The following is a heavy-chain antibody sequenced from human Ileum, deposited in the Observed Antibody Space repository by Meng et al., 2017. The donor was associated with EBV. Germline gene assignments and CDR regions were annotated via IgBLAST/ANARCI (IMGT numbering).Heavy chain of an antibody. CDR1: GASITESNS. CDR3: ARWAFIYSYGFDH. V-gene: IGHV4-4*02. J-gene: IGHJ4*02. Sequence: QLPLHESGPGLVKPSGTLSLTCAVSGASITESNSWSWVRQPPGKGLEWIGEIYHSGGTNYNPSLKSRVTISVDKSKNQISLKLNSVTAADTAVYYCARWAFIYSYGFDHWGQGTLVTVSS. CDR2: IYHSGGT. D-gene: IGHD5-18*01.